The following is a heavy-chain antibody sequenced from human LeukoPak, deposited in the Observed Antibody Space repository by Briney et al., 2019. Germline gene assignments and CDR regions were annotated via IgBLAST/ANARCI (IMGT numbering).Heavy chain of an antibody. CDR1: GFTFSSYA. Sequence: PGGSLRLSCAASGFTFSSYAMSWVRQAPGKGLEWVSSINRSGGSTYYADSVKGRSTISRDSSKNTLYLQMNSLRAEDTAVYYCAKDRDSSPWTTHYQGIDVWGQGTTVTVSS. V-gene: IGHV3-23*01. CDR3: AKDRDSSPWTTHYQGIDV. CDR2: INRSGGST. J-gene: IGHJ6*02. D-gene: IGHD6-13*01.